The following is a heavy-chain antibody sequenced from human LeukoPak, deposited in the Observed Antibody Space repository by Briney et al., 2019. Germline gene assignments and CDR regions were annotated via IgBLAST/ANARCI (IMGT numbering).Heavy chain of an antibody. Sequence: SETLSLTCTVSGGSISSYYWSWIRQPAGKGLEWIGRIYTSGSTNYTPSLKSRVTMSVDTSKNQFSLKLSSVTAADTAVYYCARGYDSSGYYSLGYYYYMDVWGKGTTVTVSS. V-gene: IGHV4-4*07. CDR2: IYTSGST. CDR1: GGSISSYY. D-gene: IGHD3-22*01. J-gene: IGHJ6*03. CDR3: ARGYDSSGYYSLGYYYYMDV.